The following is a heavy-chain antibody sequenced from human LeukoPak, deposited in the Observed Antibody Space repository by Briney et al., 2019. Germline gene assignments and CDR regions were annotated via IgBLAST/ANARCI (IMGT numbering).Heavy chain of an antibody. J-gene: IGHJ4*02. D-gene: IGHD3-22*01. CDR1: GFTFSSYA. CDR2: ISYDGSNI. V-gene: IGHV3-30*03. Sequence: GGSLRLSCAASGFTFSSYAMHWVRQGPGKGLEWVSVISYDGSNIYYPDSVKGRFTISRDNSKNTLYLQMNSLRAEDTAVYYCARGSSGYPDYWGQGTLVTVSS. CDR3: ARGSSGYPDY.